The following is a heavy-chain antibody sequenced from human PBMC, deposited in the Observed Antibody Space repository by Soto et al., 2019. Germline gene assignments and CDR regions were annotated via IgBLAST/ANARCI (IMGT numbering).Heavy chain of an antibody. CDR2: IYYSGRT. Sequence: SETLSLTCTVSGGSISSGGYYWSWIRQHPGKGLEWIGYIYYSGRTYYNPSLKSRVTISVDTSKNQFSLKLSSVTAADKAVYYCARAQMYYYDRSGYYPFDYWGQGTMVTVSS. J-gene: IGHJ4*02. D-gene: IGHD3-22*01. CDR3: ARAQMYYYDRSGYYPFDY. CDR1: GGSISSGGYY. V-gene: IGHV4-31*03.